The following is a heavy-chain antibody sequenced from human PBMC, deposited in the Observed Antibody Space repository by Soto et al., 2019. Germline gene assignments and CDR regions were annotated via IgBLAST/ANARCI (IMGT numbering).Heavy chain of an antibody. D-gene: IGHD3-10*01. Sequence: ASVKVSCKASGYTFTSYGISWVRQAPGQGLEWMGWISAYNGNTNYAQKLQGRVTMTTDTSTSTAYMELRSLRSDDTAVYYCAKDQLLWFGELLTAGYGMDVWGQGTTVTVSS. J-gene: IGHJ6*02. CDR1: GYTFTSYG. CDR3: AKDQLLWFGELLTAGYGMDV. CDR2: ISAYNGNT. V-gene: IGHV1-18*01.